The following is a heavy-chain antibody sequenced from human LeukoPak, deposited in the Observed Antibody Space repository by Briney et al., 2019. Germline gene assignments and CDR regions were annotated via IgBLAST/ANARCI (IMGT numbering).Heavy chain of an antibody. Sequence: GGSLRLSCAASGFTFSSYGMSWVRQAPGKGLEWVSAISGSGGSTYYADSVKGRFTISRDNSKNTLYLQMNSLRAEDTAVYYCAKDLTMVVTPTFDYWGQGTLVTVSS. CDR3: AKDLTMVVTPTFDY. CDR1: GFTFSSYG. V-gene: IGHV3-23*01. CDR2: ISGSGGST. J-gene: IGHJ4*02. D-gene: IGHD4-23*01.